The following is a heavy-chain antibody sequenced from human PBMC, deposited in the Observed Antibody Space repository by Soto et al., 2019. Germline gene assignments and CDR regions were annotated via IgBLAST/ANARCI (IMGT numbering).Heavy chain of an antibody. CDR1: GYSISSGYY. Sequence: PSETLSLTCAVSGYSISSGYYWGWIRQPPGKGLEWIGSIYHSGSTYYNPSLKSRVTISVDTSKNQLSLKLSSVTAADTAVYYCARGFELQWEYYFDYWGQGTLVTVSS. V-gene: IGHV4-38-2*01. J-gene: IGHJ4*02. CDR2: IYHSGST. D-gene: IGHD1-7*01. CDR3: ARGFELQWEYYFDY.